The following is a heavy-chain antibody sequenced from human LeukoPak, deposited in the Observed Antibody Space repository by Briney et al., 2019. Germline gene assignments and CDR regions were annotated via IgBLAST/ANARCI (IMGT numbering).Heavy chain of an antibody. J-gene: IGHJ4*02. CDR3: ATNRVKFGDISYFDY. Sequence: SETLSLTCTVSGGSISSGSYYWSWIRQPAGKGLEWIGRIYTSGSTNYNPSLKSRVTISVDTSKNQFSLKPSSVTAADTAVYYCATNRVKFGDISYFDYWGQGTLVTVSS. D-gene: IGHD3-10*01. V-gene: IGHV4-61*02. CDR2: IYTSGST. CDR1: GGSISSGSYY.